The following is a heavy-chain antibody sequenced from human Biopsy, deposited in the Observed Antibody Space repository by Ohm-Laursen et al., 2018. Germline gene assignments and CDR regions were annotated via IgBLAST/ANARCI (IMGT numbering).Heavy chain of an antibody. D-gene: IGHD4/OR15-4a*01. CDR2: IYASETT. CDR1: GGSLSGYS. J-gene: IGHJ3*02. V-gene: IGHV4-4*07. Sequence: ETLSLTWTVSGGSLSGYSWNWIRQPAGKGLEWIGRIYASETTHFNPSLRSRLIMSVDTSRNQFSLRLTSVTAADTAIYYCAREFTYNYGAKGALDIWGQGTKVTVSS. CDR3: AREFTYNYGAKGALDI.